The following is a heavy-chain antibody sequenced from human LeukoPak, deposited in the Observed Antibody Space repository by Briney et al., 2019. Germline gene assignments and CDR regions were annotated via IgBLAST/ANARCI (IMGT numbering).Heavy chain of an antibody. CDR3: ARETGVAAAFDY. V-gene: IGHV1-46*01. CDR2: INPSGGST. Sequence: ASVKVSCKASGYTFTSYYMHWVRQAPGQGLEWMGIINPSGGSTSYAQKFQGRVTMTRDTSTSTVYMELSSLRSEDTAVHYCARETGVAAAFDYWGQGTLVTVSS. J-gene: IGHJ4*02. D-gene: IGHD6-13*01. CDR1: GYTFTSYY.